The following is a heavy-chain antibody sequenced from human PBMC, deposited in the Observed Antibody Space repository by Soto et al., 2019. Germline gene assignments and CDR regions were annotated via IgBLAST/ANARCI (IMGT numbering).Heavy chain of an antibody. V-gene: IGHV3-74*01. J-gene: IGHJ4*02. CDR2: INAGGNYI. D-gene: IGHD4-17*01. Sequence: EVQLVESGGGLVQPGGSLRLSCAASGFTFSIYWMHWVRQVPGKGLVWVSRINAGGNYISNADFVKGRFTVSRDNAKNTLYLQMDSLSPEDTAVYFCARGGAYGDYRSDYWGQGALVTVSS. CDR3: ARGGAYGDYRSDY. CDR1: GFTFSIYW.